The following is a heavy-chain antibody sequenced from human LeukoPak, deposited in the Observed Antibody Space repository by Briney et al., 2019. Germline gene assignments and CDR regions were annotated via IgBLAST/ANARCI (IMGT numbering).Heavy chain of an antibody. D-gene: IGHD6-19*01. V-gene: IGHV3-30*04. CDR1: GFTFSSYA. Sequence: GRYLRLSCAASGFTFSSYAMHWVRQAPGKGLEWVAVISYDGSNKYYADSVKGRFTISRDNARNSLYLQMTSLSAADTAVYYCARARGFSVGWAVDAFDIWGPETVVTVSS. J-gene: IGHJ3*02. CDR2: ISYDGSNK. CDR3: ARARGFSVGWAVDAFDI.